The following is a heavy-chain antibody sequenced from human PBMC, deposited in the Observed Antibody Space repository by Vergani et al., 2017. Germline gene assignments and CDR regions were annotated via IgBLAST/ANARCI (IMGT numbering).Heavy chain of an antibody. D-gene: IGHD3-10*01. V-gene: IGHV4-30-4*01. Sequence: QVQLQESGPGLVKPSQTLSLTCPVSGGPIRSGDYYWSWIRQPPGKGLEWIGYIYYSGSTYYNPSPKSRVTISVDTSKNQFSLKLSSVTAADPAVYYCARGAMVRGVPQDNWFDPWGQGTLVTVSS. CDR3: ARGAMVRGVPQDNWFDP. J-gene: IGHJ5*02. CDR2: IYYSGST. CDR1: GGPIRSGDYY.